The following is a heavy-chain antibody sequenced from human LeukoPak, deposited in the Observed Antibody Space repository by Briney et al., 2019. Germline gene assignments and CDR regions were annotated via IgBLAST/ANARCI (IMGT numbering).Heavy chain of an antibody. D-gene: IGHD2-2*01. CDR1: GGSISSGSYY. CDR3: ARNYCSSTSCHWYFDL. V-gene: IGHV4-61*02. CDR2: IYTSGST. J-gene: IGHJ2*01. Sequence: SQTLSLTCTVSGGSISSGSYYWSWIRQPAGKGLEWIGRIYTSGSTNYNPSLKSRVTISVDTSKNQFSLKLSSVTAADTAVYYCARNYCSSTSCHWYFDLWGRGTLVTVSS.